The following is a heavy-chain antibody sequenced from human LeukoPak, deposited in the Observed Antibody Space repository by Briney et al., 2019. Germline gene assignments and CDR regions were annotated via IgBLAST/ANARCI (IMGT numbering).Heavy chain of an antibody. CDR3: AKSGLNRFDY. J-gene: IGHJ4*02. D-gene: IGHD1-14*01. CDR1: GGSFSGYY. V-gene: IGHV3-23*01. Sequence: ETLSLTCAVYGGSFSGYYWSWLRQPPGKGLEWVSNISGSGRGGRTYYADSVKGLFTISRDNSKNTLYLQMSSLRAEDTAVYYCAKSGLNRFDYWGQGILVTVSS. CDR2: ISGSGRGGRT.